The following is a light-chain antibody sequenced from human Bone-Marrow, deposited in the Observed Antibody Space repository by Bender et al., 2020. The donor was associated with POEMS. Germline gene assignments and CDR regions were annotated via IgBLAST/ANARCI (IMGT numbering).Light chain of an antibody. CDR2: QVS. CDR1: KSDIGDYTD. Sequence: ALTQPASVSGSPGQSITISCTGNKSDIGDYTDVSWYQQHPNKAPKLLISQVSKRPSGVSDRFSGSKSGTSASLAITGLRTEDEADYYCQSYDAGLGGSWVFGTGTKVTVL. CDR3: QSYDAGLGGSWV. J-gene: IGLJ1*01. V-gene: IGLV2-14*01.